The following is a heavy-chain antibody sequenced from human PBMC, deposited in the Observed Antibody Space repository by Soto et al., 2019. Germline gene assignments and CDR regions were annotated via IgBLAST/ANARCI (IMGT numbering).Heavy chain of an antibody. CDR3: AIYGSGSSFDY. Sequence: QVQLQESGPGLVKPSQTLSLTCTVSGGSISSGDYYWSWIRQPPGKGLEWIGYIYYSGSTYYNPALTXRXTXSXHTSKTQFTLKLSSVTAADTAVYYCAIYGSGSSFDYWGQGTLVTVSS. CDR2: IYYSGST. D-gene: IGHD3-10*01. J-gene: IGHJ4*02. CDR1: GGSISSGDYY. V-gene: IGHV4-30-4*01.